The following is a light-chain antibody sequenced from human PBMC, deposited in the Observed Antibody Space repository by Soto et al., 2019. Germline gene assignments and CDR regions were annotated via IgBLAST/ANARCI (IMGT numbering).Light chain of an antibody. Sequence: QPVLTQPPSASGSPGQSVTISCTGTSSDVGGYNYVSWYQQHPGKAPKLIIYEVSKRPSGVPDRFSGSKSGNTASLTVSGIQVEDEADYYCSSFAGSKNLVFGGGTKLTVL. V-gene: IGLV2-8*01. CDR2: EVS. CDR1: SSDVGGYNY. CDR3: SSFAGSKNLV. J-gene: IGLJ2*01.